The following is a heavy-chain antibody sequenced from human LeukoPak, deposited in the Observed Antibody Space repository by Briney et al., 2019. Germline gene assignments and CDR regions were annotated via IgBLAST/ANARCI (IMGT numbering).Heavy chain of an antibody. CDR2: IKLDGSEK. CDR1: GFTFSSYW. J-gene: IGHJ5*02. CDR3: AKDSGMVGDNWFDP. D-gene: IGHD1-26*01. V-gene: IGHV3-7*03. Sequence: GGSLRLSCAASGFTFSSYWMSWVRQAPGKGLEWVANIKLDGSEKYYVDSVKGRFTISRDNSKNTLYLQMNSLRAEGTAVYYCAKDSGMVGDNWFDPWGQGTLVTVSS.